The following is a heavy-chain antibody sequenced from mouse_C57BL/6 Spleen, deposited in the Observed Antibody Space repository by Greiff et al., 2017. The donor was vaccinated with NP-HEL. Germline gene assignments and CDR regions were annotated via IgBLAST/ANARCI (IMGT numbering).Heavy chain of an antibody. CDR1: GFTFSDYY. CDR3: ARLTYYAMDY. CDR2: ISNGGGST. Sequence: EVQRVESGGGLVQPGGSLKLSCAASGFTFSDYYMYWVRQTPEKRLEWVAYISNGGGSTYYPDTVKGRFTISRDNAKNTLYLQMSRLKSEDTAMYYCARLTYYAMDYWGQGTSVTVSS. J-gene: IGHJ4*01. V-gene: IGHV5-12*01.